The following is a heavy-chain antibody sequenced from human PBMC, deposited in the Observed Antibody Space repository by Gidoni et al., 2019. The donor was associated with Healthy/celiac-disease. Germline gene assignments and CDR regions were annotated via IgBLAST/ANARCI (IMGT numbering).Heavy chain of an antibody. CDR3: ASTFRPDPLGAYFDL. V-gene: IGHV4-4*07. Sequence: QVQLQELGPGLVKPSETLSLTGTDSGGSISSYYWSWIRQPAGKGLEWIGRIYTSGHTNYNPSLKSLVTMSVDTSKTQFSLKLSSVTAADTAVYSCASTFRPDPLGAYFDLWGRGTLVTVSS. CDR2: IYTSGHT. CDR1: GGSISSYY. J-gene: IGHJ2*01. D-gene: IGHD4-17*01.